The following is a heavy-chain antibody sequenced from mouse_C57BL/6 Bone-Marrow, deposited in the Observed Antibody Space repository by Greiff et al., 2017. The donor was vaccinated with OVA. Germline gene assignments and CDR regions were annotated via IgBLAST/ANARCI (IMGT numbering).Heavy chain of an antibody. Sequence: VQLQQPGAELVKPGASVKLSCKASGYTFTSYWMQWVKQRPGQGLEWIGEIDPSDSYTNYNQKFKGKATLTVDTSSSTAYMQLSSLTSEDSAVYDCARHHYYGRRDYAMDYWGQGTSVTVSS. CDR3: ARHHYYGRRDYAMDY. CDR2: IDPSDSYT. V-gene: IGHV1-50*01. D-gene: IGHD1-1*01. CDR1: GYTFTSYW. J-gene: IGHJ4*01.